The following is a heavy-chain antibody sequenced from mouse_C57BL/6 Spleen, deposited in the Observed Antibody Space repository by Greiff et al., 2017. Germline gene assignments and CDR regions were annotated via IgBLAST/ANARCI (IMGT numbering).Heavy chain of an antibody. D-gene: IGHD2-4*01. V-gene: IGHV1-50*01. Sequence: QVQLQQPGAELVKPGASVKLSCKASGYTFTSYWMQWVKQRPGQGLEWIGEIDPSDSYTNYHQKFKGKATLTVDTSSSTAYMQLSSLTTEDSAVYYCDRRDDCDAYWGQGTTLTVSS. CDR1: GYTFTSYW. CDR2: IDPSDSYT. J-gene: IGHJ2*01. CDR3: DRRDDCDAY.